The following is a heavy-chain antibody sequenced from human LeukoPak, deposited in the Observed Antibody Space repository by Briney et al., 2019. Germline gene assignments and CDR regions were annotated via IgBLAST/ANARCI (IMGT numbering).Heavy chain of an antibody. J-gene: IGHJ6*03. CDR2: IYSGGST. D-gene: IGHD3-10*01. V-gene: IGHV4-4*07. Sequence: SETLSLTCTVSGGSMSCYDWSWSRQPAGKGLEWIGRIYSGGSTNYNPSLKSRVTMSVDTSKNKFSLKLSSVTAADTAVYYCARDDARSGSLHYYYHMDVWGKGTTVTVSS. CDR1: GGSMSCYD. CDR3: ARDDARSGSLHYYYHMDV.